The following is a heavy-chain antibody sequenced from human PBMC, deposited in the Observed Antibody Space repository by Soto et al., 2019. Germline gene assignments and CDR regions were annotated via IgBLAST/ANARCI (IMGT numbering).Heavy chain of an antibody. V-gene: IGHV1-3*01. CDR3: ARGGGLDD. CDR2: INAANGYT. Sequence: QVQLVQSGAEVKKPGASVKVSCKASGYSFTSFPIHWVRQAPGQGLECMGWINAANGYTRYSQKFQGRVTITRDTSATTAYMALSSLTSDDTAVYYCARGGGLDDWGQGTLITGSS. CDR1: GYSFTSFP. D-gene: IGHD3-10*01. J-gene: IGHJ4*02.